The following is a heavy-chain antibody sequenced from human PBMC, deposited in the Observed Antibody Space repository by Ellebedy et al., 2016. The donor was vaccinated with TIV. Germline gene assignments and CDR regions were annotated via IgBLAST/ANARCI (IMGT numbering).Heavy chain of an antibody. CDR2: IWYAGSKK. V-gene: IGHV3-33*01. Sequence: PGGSLRPSCAASGFTFSSYGMHWVRQAPGKRLEWVAVIWYAGSKKYYADSVKGRFTISRDNSKKMVYLQMNSLRAEDTALYYCATAPTPAFALYGMDVWGQGTTVTVSS. CDR1: GFTFSSYG. J-gene: IGHJ6*02. CDR3: ATAPTPAFALYGMDV. D-gene: IGHD2-15*01.